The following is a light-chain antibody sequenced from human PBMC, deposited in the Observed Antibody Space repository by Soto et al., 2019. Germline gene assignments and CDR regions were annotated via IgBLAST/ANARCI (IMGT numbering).Light chain of an antibody. CDR1: SSDIGAYNY. CDR3: SSYAGSNDRWV. CDR2: EVS. Sequence: QSALTQPPSASGSPGQSVTISCTGTSSDIGAYNYVSWYQQHPGKAPKLMIHEVSKRPSGVPDRFSGSKSGNTASLTVYGLQAEDEADYSCSSYAGSNDRWVFGGGTKVTVL. J-gene: IGLJ3*02. V-gene: IGLV2-8*01.